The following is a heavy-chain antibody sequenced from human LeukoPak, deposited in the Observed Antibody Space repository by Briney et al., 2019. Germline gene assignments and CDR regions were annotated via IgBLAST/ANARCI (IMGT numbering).Heavy chain of an antibody. CDR3: ARYVVTMIVVDQGPRAFDI. CDR2: IDHSGST. V-gene: IGHV4-34*01. Sequence: KPSETLSLTCAVYGGSFSGYYWRWIRQPPGKGLEWIGEIDHSGSTNYNPSLKSRVTISVDTSKNQFSLKLSSVTAADTAVYYCARYVVTMIVVDQGPRAFDIWGQGTMVSVSS. CDR1: GGSFSGYY. D-gene: IGHD3-22*01. J-gene: IGHJ3*02.